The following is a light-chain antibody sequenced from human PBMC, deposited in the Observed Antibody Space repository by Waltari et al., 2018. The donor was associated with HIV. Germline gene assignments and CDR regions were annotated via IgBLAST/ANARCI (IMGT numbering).Light chain of an antibody. J-gene: IGLJ3*02. CDR2: STN. CDR3: VLYMGSGIWV. Sequence: QTVVTQEPSFSVSPGGTVTLTCGLSSGSVSTSYYPSWYQQTPGQAPRTLIYSTNTRSSGVPDRLAGSRLGNKAALTSTGAQADDESDYYCVLYMGSGIWVFGGGTKLTVL. CDR1: SGSVSTSYY. V-gene: IGLV8-61*01.